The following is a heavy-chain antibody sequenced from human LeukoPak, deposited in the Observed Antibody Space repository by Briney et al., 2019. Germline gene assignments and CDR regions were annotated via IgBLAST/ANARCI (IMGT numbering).Heavy chain of an antibody. V-gene: IGHV1-69*04. CDR2: IIPILGVA. CDR3: AAAGVVVVAATYSNAFDI. D-gene: IGHD2-15*01. Sequence: SVKVSCKASGYTFSSYAIRWVRQATGQGLEWMGRIIPILGVANYAQKFQGRVTITADKSTSTAYMELSSLRSEDTAVYYCAAAGVVVVAATYSNAFDIWGQGTMVTVSS. CDR1: GYTFSSYA. J-gene: IGHJ3*02.